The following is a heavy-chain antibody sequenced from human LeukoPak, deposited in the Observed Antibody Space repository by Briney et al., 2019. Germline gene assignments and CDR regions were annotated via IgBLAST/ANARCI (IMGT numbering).Heavy chain of an antibody. D-gene: IGHD3-16*01. Sequence: GGSLRLSCAASGFPLSGSAMHGVGPASRRGLKWVGCITSKATSFTTAYAASVKGRYNLSSDDSKTTAYLHTTILNTADTAVSYATSLPNYGDNWFDPWGKGTMVTVSS. J-gene: IGHJ5*02. V-gene: IGHV3-73*01. CDR2: ITSKATSFTT. CDR1: GFPLSGSA. CDR3: TSLPNYGDNWFDP.